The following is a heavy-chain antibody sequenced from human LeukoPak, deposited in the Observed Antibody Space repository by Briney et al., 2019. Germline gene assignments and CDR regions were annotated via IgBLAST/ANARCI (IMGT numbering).Heavy chain of an antibody. V-gene: IGHV1-69*13. Sequence: ASVTVSCTASGGTFSSYAISWVRQAPGQGLEWMGGIIPIFGTANYAQKFQGRVTITADESTSTAYMELSSLRSEDTAVYYCARQGVLLPYYFDYWGQGTLVTVSS. CDR1: GGTFSSYA. CDR3: ARQGVLLPYYFDY. J-gene: IGHJ4*02. D-gene: IGHD1-26*01. CDR2: IIPIFGTA.